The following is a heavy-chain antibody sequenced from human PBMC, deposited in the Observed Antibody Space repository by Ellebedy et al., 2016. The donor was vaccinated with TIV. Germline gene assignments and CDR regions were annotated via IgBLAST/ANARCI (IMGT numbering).Heavy chain of an antibody. J-gene: IGHJ4*02. CDR1: GFTFSSYS. V-gene: IGHV3-21*01. Sequence: GESLKISXAASGFTFSSYSMNWVRQAPGKGLEWVSSISSSSSYIYYADSVKGRFTISRDNAKNSLYLQMNSLRAEDTAVYYCARPRAVAGTQPDYWGQGTLVTVSS. CDR2: ISSSSSYI. CDR3: ARPRAVAGTQPDY. D-gene: IGHD6-19*01.